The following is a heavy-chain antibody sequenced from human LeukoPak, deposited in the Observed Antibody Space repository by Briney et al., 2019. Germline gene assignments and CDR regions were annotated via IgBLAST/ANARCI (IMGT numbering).Heavy chain of an antibody. CDR3: AREGYYDGSENYYLNWFDP. V-gene: IGHV4-61*01. CDR1: GASFSSESYY. J-gene: IGHJ5*02. CDR2: VYYSRNH. D-gene: IGHD3-10*01. Sequence: SETLSLTCTVSGASFSSESYYWSWHPQAPGLEWKGIGNVYYSRNHNYNPSLRSRVTISVDTSKNQFSLKLSYVTAADTAVYYCAREGYYDGSENYYLNWFDPWGQGTLVTVSS.